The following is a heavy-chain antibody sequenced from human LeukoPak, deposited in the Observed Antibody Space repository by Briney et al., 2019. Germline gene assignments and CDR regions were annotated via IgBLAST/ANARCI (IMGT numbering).Heavy chain of an antibody. D-gene: IGHD3-10*01. V-gene: IGHV4-31*03. CDR1: GGSISSGGYY. CDR3: ARGVGEWFVTIDY. J-gene: IGHJ4*02. CDR2: IYYSGST. Sequence: SESLSLTCTVSGGSISSGGYYWSWIRQHPGKGLEWIGYIYYSGSTYYNPSLESRVTISVDTSKNQFSLKLSSVTAADTAVYYCARGVGEWFVTIDYWGQGTLVTVYS.